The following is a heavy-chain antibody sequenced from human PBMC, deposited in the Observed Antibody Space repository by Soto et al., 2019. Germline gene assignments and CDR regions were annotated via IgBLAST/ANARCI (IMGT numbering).Heavy chain of an antibody. CDR2: IIPIFGTA. D-gene: IGHD3-22*01. Sequence: SMKVSCKASGGTFSSYAISWVRQAPGQGLEWMGGIIPIFGTANYAQKFQGRVTITADESTSTAYMELSSLRSEDTAVDYCASRGYDSSGYPNRRAFDIWGQGTMVTVSS. CDR3: ASRGYDSSGYPNRRAFDI. V-gene: IGHV1-69*13. J-gene: IGHJ3*02. CDR1: GGTFSSYA.